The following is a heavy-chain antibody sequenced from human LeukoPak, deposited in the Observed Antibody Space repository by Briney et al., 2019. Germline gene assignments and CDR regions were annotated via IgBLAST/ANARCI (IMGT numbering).Heavy chain of an antibody. CDR1: GGSVSSSSYY. Sequence: SETLSLTCTVSGGSVSSSSYYWGWIRPPPGKGLEWIGTIYYSGSTYYNPSLKSRVTISVDTSKHQFSLTLSSVTAADTAIYYCARHEGASSTSFYGMDVWGQGTTVTVSS. J-gene: IGHJ6*02. D-gene: IGHD6-6*01. V-gene: IGHV4-39*01. CDR2: IYYSGST. CDR3: ARHEGASSTSFYGMDV.